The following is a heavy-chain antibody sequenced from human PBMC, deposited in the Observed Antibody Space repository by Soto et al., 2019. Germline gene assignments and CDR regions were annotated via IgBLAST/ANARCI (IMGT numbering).Heavy chain of an antibody. CDR3: ARVDYGGWGYFDL. D-gene: IGHD4-17*01. Sequence: QVQLQESGPGLVKPSQTLSLTCTVSGGSISSGGYYWSWIRQHPGKGLEWIGYIYYSGSTYYNPALKSRVTIAGDTSKNHFSRKLSSVTAADTAVYYCARVDYGGWGYFDLWGRGTLVTVSS. V-gene: IGHV4-31*03. J-gene: IGHJ2*01. CDR1: GGSISSGGYY. CDR2: IYYSGST.